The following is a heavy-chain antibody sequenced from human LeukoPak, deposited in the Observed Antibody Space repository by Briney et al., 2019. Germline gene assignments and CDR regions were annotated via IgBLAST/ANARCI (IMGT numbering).Heavy chain of an antibody. CDR3: ARGGTAGHFDY. D-gene: IGHD6-13*01. CDR1: GGTFSSYA. CDR2: IIPIFGTA. J-gene: IGHJ4*02. Sequence: SVKVSCKASGGTFSSYAISWVRQAPGQGLEWMGGIIPIFGTANYTQKFQGRVTITTDESTSTAYMGLSSLRSEDTAVYYCARGGTAGHFDYWGQGTLVTVSS. V-gene: IGHV1-69*05.